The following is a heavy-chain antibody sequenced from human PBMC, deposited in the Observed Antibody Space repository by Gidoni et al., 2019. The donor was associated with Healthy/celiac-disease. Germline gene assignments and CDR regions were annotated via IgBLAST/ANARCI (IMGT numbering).Heavy chain of an antibody. V-gene: IGHV3-74*01. J-gene: IGHJ4*02. Sequence: FTISRDNAKNTLYLQMNSLRAEDTAVYYCARVGEGGWSLDYWGQGTLVTVSS. CDR3: ARVGEGGWSLDY. D-gene: IGHD3-3*01.